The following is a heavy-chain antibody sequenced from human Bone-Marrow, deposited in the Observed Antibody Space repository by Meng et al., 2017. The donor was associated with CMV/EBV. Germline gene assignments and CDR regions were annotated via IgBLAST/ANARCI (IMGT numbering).Heavy chain of an antibody. D-gene: IGHD3-10*01. CDR1: GYSFSTSW. J-gene: IGHJ4*02. CDR3: ARPLYTLYRSGSDHHFDH. CDR2: IYPGDSDT. Sequence: KVSCKGSGYSFSTSWIAWVRQMPGKGLEWMGVIYPGDSDTKYSPSFQGQVTIPADTSISTAYLKSSSLKASDTAMYYCARPLYTLYRSGSDHHFDHWGRGALVTVSS. V-gene: IGHV5-51*01.